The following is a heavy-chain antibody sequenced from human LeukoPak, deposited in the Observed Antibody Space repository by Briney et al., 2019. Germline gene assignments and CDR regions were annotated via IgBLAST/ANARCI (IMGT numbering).Heavy chain of an antibody. D-gene: IGHD3-16*02. J-gene: IGHJ4*02. CDR1: GFTLSDYY. CDR2: LSGSAGGT. V-gene: IGHV3-23*01. Sequence: GGSLRLSCAASGFTLSDYYIDWVRQAPGKGLEWVAGLSGSAGGTNYADSVKGRFTISRDNSKNTLFLQMDRLRAEDTAVYFCAKRGVVVRVFLVGFHKEAYYFDSWGQGAQVTVSS. CDR3: AKRGVVVRVFLVGFHKEAYYFDS.